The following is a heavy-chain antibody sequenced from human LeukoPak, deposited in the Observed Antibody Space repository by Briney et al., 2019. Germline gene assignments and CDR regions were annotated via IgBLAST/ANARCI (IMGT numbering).Heavy chain of an antibody. V-gene: IGHV6-1*01. Sequence: SQTLSLTCAISGDSVSSNSAAWNWIRQSPSRGLEWLGRTYYRSKWYNDYAVSVKSRITINPDTSKNQFSLQLNSVTPEDTAVYYCARELYCSGGSCYMHYFDYWGQGTLVTVSS. CDR3: ARELYCSGGSCYMHYFDY. CDR1: GDSVSSNSAA. CDR2: TYYRSKWYN. J-gene: IGHJ4*02. D-gene: IGHD2-15*01.